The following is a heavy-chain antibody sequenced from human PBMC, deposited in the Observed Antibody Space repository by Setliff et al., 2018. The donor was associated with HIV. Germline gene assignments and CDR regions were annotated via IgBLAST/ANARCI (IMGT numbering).Heavy chain of an antibody. CDR1: GLTFNRYW. J-gene: IGHJ4*02. V-gene: IGHV3-7*01. D-gene: IGHD1-26*01. CDR3: ARGATRGGDFDF. CDR2: TKYDGSET. Sequence: PAGSLRLSCVASGLTFNRYWMSWVRQVPGKGLEWVSNTKYDGSETFYVDSVKGRFTMSRDNAKNLVYLEMNSLKVEDTAVYYCARGATRGGDFDFWGQGTLVTVSS.